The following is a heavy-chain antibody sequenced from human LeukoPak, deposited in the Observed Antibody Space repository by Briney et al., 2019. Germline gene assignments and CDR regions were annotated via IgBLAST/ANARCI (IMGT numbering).Heavy chain of an antibody. V-gene: IGHV1-8*01. Sequence: GASVKVSCKASGYTFTSYDINWVRQAAGQGLEWMGWMNPNSGNTGYAQKFQGRVTMTRNTSISTAYMELSSLRSEDTAVYYCARPHSSSFVVDYWGQGTLVTVSS. CDR3: ARPHSSSFVVDY. CDR1: GYTFTSYD. D-gene: IGHD6-13*01. CDR2: MNPNSGNT. J-gene: IGHJ4*02.